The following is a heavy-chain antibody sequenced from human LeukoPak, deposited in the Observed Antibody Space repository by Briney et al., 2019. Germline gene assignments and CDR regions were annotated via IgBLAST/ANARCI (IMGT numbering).Heavy chain of an antibody. V-gene: IGHV3-21*01. Sequence: PGGSLRLSCAASGFTFSSYSMNWVRQAPGQGLEWVSSISSSSSYIYYADSVKGRFTISRDNAKNSLYLQMNSLRAEDTAVYYCAKNYDFWSGYYPGWGQGTLVTVSS. CDR3: AKNYDFWSGYYPG. CDR2: ISSSSSYI. CDR1: GFTFSSYS. D-gene: IGHD3-3*01. J-gene: IGHJ4*02.